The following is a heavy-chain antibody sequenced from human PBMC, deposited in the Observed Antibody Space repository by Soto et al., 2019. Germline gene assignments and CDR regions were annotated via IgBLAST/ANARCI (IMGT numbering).Heavy chain of an antibody. CDR2: ISRSSTGI. J-gene: IGHJ6*01. CDR3: ARAVTWGLDV. D-gene: IGHD3-10*01. Sequence: EVQLVESGGGLVQPGGSLRLSCAASGFTFSLYSMSWVRQAPGKGLEWVSYISRSSTGIHYADSVKGRFTISRDDVTNSMHLQMNSLRDGDTTVYYCARAVTWGLDVWGQGTTVSISS. V-gene: IGHV3-48*02. CDR1: GFTFSLYS.